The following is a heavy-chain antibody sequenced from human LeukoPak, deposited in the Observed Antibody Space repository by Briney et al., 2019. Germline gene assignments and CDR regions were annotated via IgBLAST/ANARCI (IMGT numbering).Heavy chain of an antibody. V-gene: IGHV1-46*01. Sequence: ASVKVSCKASGYTFTSYYMHWVRQAPGQGLEWMGIINPSGGSTSYAQKFQGRVTMTRDTPTSTVYMELSSLRSEDTAVYCCARSFLEYQLQDYWGQGTLVTVSS. CDR3: ARSFLEYQLQDY. J-gene: IGHJ4*02. CDR2: INPSGGST. CDR1: GYTFTSYY. D-gene: IGHD2-2*01.